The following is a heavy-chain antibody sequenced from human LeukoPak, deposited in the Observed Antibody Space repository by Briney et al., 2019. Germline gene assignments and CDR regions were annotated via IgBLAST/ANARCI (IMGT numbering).Heavy chain of an antibody. J-gene: IGHJ6*03. V-gene: IGHV4-38-2*02. Sequence: SETLSLTCTVSGYSISSDYYCGWIRQPPEKVLEWIGSIYPSGSTYYNPSLKSRVTISADDISVDTSKKQFSLRLSSVTAADTAVYCCARELRTGSHYMDVWGKGTTVTVSS. CDR2: IYPSGST. CDR1: GYSISSDYY. D-gene: IGHD1-26*01. CDR3: ARELRTGSHYMDV.